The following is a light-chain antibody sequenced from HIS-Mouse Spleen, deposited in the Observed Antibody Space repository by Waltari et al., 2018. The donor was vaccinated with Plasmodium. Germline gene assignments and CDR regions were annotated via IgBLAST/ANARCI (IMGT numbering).Light chain of an antibody. V-gene: IGLV2-14*03. J-gene: IGLJ1*01. CDR3: SSYTSSSTLNYV. Sequence: QSALTQPASVSGSPGQSLTISCTGPSSDVGGSHYVPWYQQHPGKAPKLMIYDVSNRPSGVSNRFSGSKSGNTASLTISGLQAEDEADYYCSSYTSSSTLNYVFGTGTKVTVL. CDR1: SSDVGGSHY. CDR2: DVS.